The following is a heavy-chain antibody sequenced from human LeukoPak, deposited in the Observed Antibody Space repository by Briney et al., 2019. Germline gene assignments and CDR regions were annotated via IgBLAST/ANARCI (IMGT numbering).Heavy chain of an antibody. V-gene: IGHV1-3*01. Sequence: ASVKVSCKASGGAFSSYAISWVRQAPGQRLEWMGWINAGNGNTKYSQKFQGRVTITRDTSASTAYMELSSLRSEDTAVYYCARGASDDYYDSSGYYFYWGQGTLVTVSS. J-gene: IGHJ4*02. D-gene: IGHD3-22*01. CDR1: GGAFSSYA. CDR3: ARGASDDYYDSSGYYFY. CDR2: INAGNGNT.